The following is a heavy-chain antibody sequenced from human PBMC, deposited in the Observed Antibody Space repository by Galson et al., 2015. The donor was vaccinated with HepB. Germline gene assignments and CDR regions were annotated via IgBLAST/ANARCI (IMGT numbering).Heavy chain of an antibody. CDR2: IYYSGST. CDR1: GGSISSGGYY. CDR3: ASGPIHDYGDYGFYGWFDP. J-gene: IGHJ5*02. Sequence: TLSLTCTVSGGSISSGGYYWSWIRQHPGKGLEWIGYIYYSGSTYYNPSLKSRVTISVDTSKNQFSLKLSSVTAADTAVYYCASGPIHDYGDYGFYGWFDPWGQGTLVTVSS. D-gene: IGHD4-17*01. V-gene: IGHV4-31*03.